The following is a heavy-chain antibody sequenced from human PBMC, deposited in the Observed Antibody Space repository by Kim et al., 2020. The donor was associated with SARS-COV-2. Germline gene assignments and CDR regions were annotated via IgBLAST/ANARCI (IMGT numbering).Heavy chain of an antibody. CDR2: ISIRSSYI. D-gene: IGHD5-12*01. CDR1: GFTFSSYT. CDR3: ARSRDGYTNSAFDL. V-gene: IGHV3-21*01. J-gene: IGHJ4*02. Sequence: GGSLRLSCAASGFTFSSYTMNWVRQAPGRGLEWVSSISIRSSYIYYADSVKGRFTISRDNVENSLFLQINSLTVEDTAVYFCARSRDGYTNSAFDLWGRGNQVSVSS.